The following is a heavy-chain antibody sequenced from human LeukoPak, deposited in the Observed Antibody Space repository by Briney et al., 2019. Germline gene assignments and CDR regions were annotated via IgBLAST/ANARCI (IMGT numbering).Heavy chain of an antibody. CDR3: AKDIMDFYDTSSSFDY. Sequence: GRSLRLSCAASGFTFDDYAMHWVRQAPGKGLEWFSGISWNSGSIGYADSVKGRFTISRDNAKNSLYLQMNSLRAEDTALYYCAKDIMDFYDTSSSFDYRGQGTLVTVSS. J-gene: IGHJ4*02. CDR2: ISWNSGSI. V-gene: IGHV3-9*01. CDR1: GFTFDDYA. D-gene: IGHD6-6*01.